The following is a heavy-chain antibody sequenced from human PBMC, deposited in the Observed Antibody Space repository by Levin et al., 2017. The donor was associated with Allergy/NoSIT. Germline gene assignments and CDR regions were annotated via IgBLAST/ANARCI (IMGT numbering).Heavy chain of an antibody. J-gene: IGHJ4*02. CDR3: ARDERYYDILTGYLDY. CDR2: ISYDGSNK. V-gene: IGHV3-30*04. CDR1: GFTFSSYA. Sequence: GESLKISCAASGFTFSSYAMHWVRQAPGKGLEWVAVISYDGSNKYYADSVKGRFTISRDNSKNTLYLQMNSLRAEDTAVYYCARDERYYDILTGYLDYWGQGTLVTVSS. D-gene: IGHD3-9*01.